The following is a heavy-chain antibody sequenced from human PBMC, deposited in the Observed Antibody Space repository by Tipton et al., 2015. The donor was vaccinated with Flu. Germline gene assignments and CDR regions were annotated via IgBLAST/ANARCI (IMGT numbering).Heavy chain of an antibody. V-gene: IGHV3-33*01. CDR1: GFTFTSFG. CDR2: IWSDGSIE. D-gene: IGHD1-7*01. CDR3: ARDTGTTVFYFDY. Sequence: SLRLSCEASGFTFTSFGMHWVRQAPGKGLGWVAVIWSDGSIEYYADSVKGRFTISRDNSRDTLYLQMNSLRADDTAVYFCARDTGTTVFYFDYWGQGTLVTVSS. J-gene: IGHJ4*02.